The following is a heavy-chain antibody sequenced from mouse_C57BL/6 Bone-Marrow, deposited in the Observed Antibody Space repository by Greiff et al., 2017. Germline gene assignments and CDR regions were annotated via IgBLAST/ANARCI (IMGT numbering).Heavy chain of an antibody. J-gene: IGHJ1*03. CDR2: IYPGSGST. V-gene: IGHV1-55*01. Sequence: QVQLQQPGAELVKPGASVKMSCKASGYTFTSYWITWVQQRPGQGLEWIGDIYPGSGSTNYNEKFKSKGTLTVDTASSTAYLQLSSLTSEDAAVYYCARPYYSNDWYFDVWGTGTTVTVSS. CDR1: GYTFTSYW. CDR3: ARPYYSNDWYFDV. D-gene: IGHD2-5*01.